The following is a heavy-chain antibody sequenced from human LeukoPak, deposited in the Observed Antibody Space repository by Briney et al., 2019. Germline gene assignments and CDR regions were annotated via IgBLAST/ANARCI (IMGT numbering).Heavy chain of an antibody. CDR3: AARSHHWYFDL. V-gene: IGHV4-4*02. Sequence: SETLSLTCAVSGGSISSSNWWSWVRQPPGKGLEWIGEIYHSGSTNYNPSLKSRVTISVDKSKSQFSLKLSSVTAADTAVYYCAARSHHWYFDLWGRGTLVTVSS. CDR2: IYHSGST. J-gene: IGHJ2*01. CDR1: GGSISSSNW.